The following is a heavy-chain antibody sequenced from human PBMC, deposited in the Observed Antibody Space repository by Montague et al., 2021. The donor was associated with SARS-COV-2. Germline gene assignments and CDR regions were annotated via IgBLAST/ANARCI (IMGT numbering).Heavy chain of an antibody. V-gene: IGHV4-34*01. CDR1: GGSLSGFY. J-gene: IGHJ4*02. Sequence: SETLSLTCAVYGGSLSGFYWTWIRQAPGKGLEWVGEITHGGSTSYSPALKSRLTISLDTSKNQFSMNLDSVTAADTATYYCARSHDYRGNDYFDSWGQGALVSV. CDR2: ITHGGST. D-gene: IGHD4-23*01. CDR3: ARSHDYRGNDYFDS.